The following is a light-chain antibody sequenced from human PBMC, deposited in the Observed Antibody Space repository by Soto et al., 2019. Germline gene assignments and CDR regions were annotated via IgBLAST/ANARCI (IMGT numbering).Light chain of an antibody. Sequence: DLQMTQSPSSLSASVGARVTITCRASQSISSYLNWYQQKPGKAPKLLIYAASSLQSGVPFRFSGSGSGTNFTLTISSLQPEDFATYYCQQSYSTPRTFGQGTKVDIK. CDR1: QSISSY. J-gene: IGKJ1*01. CDR2: AAS. CDR3: QQSYSTPRT. V-gene: IGKV1-39*01.